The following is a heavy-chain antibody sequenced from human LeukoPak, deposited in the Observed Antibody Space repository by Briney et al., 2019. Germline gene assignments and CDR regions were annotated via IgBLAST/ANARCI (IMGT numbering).Heavy chain of an antibody. J-gene: IGHJ4*02. V-gene: IGHV3-21*01. D-gene: IGHD6-13*01. Sequence: GGSLRLSCAASGFTFSSYSMNWVRQAPGKGLEWVSSISSSSYIYYADSVKGRFTISRDNAKNSLYLQMNSLRAEDTAVYYCAKRPSYGSIAATGTVGGQGALVTVSS. CDR2: ISSSSYI. CDR3: AKRPSYGSIAATGTV. CDR1: GFTFSSYS.